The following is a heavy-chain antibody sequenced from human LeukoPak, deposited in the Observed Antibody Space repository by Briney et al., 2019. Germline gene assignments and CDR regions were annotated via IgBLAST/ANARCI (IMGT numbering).Heavy chain of an antibody. Sequence: GGSLRLSCAASGFTFSSYSMNWVRQAPGKGLEWVSSISSSSSYIYYADSVKGRFTISRDNAKNSLYLQMNSLRAEDTAVYYCARALRFLEWQVGAFDTWGQGTMVTVSS. V-gene: IGHV3-21*01. D-gene: IGHD3-3*01. CDR1: GFTFSSYS. J-gene: IGHJ3*02. CDR2: ISSSSSYI. CDR3: ARALRFLEWQVGAFDT.